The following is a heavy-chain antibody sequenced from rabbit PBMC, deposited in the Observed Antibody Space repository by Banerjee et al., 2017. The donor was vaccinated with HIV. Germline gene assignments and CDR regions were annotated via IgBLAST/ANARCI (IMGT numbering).Heavy chain of an antibody. J-gene: IGHJ3*01. Sequence: QSLEESGGDLVKPGASLTLTCTASGFSFSSSYYMCWVRQAPGKGLEWIACIYAGSADVAYYASWAKGRFTISKTSSTTVTLQMTSLTAADTATYFCARDNAYGGYAYDDLWGQGTLVTVS. CDR2: IYAGSADVA. V-gene: IGHV1S40*01. D-gene: IGHD6-1*01. CDR3: ARDNAYGGYAYDDL. CDR1: GFSFSSSYY.